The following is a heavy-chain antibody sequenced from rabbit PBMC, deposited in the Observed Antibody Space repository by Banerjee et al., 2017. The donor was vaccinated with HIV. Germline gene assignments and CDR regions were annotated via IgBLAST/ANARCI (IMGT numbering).Heavy chain of an antibody. CDR2: IDPNFGNT. V-gene: IGHV1S7*01. CDR3: ARAVSFYAYGSSSGYPYYFNL. CDR1: GIDFTSYY. Sequence: HLRESGGGLVQPGGSLTLSCSASGIDFTSYYMSWVRQAPGKGLEWIGYIDPNFGNTFYATWVNGRFTISSHNAQNTLYLQLDSLTAADTATYFCARAVSFYAYGSSSGYPYYFNLWGPGTLVTVS. D-gene: IGHD1-1*01. J-gene: IGHJ4*01.